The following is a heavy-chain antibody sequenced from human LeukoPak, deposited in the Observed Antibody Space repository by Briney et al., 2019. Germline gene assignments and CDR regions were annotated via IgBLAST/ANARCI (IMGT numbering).Heavy chain of an antibody. CDR2: IKEDGSEK. D-gene: IGHD2-21*01. Sequence: GGSLRLSCAASGFTFSSYWMSWFRQAPGKGLEWVANIKEDGSEKHYVDSVKGRFTISRDNAQKSLYLQMNSLRAEDTAVYYCARDNGMIGRFDPWGQGTLVTVSS. CDR1: GFTFSSYW. V-gene: IGHV3-7*01. CDR3: ARDNGMIGRFDP. J-gene: IGHJ5*02.